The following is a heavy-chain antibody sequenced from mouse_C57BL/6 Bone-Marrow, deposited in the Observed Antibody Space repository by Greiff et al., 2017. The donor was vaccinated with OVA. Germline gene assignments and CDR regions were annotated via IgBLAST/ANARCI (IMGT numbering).Heavy chain of an antibody. Sequence: EVMLVESGGGLVKPGGSLKLSCAASGFTFSSYTMSWVRQTPEKRLEWVATISGGGGNTYYPDSVKGRFTISRDNAKNTLYLQMSSLRSEDTALYYGAIYYYGSSSNFDVWGTGTTVTVSS. D-gene: IGHD1-1*01. CDR3: AIYYYGSSSNFDV. CDR1: GFTFSSYT. J-gene: IGHJ1*03. CDR2: ISGGGGNT. V-gene: IGHV5-9*01.